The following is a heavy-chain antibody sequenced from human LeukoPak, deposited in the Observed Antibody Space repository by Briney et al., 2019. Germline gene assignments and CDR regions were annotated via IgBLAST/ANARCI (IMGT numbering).Heavy chain of an antibody. CDR1: GFTFSSYA. CDR3: AKSNLYSNGWYRY. D-gene: IGHD6-19*01. J-gene: IGHJ4*02. Sequence: GGSLRLSCAASGFTFSSYAMSWVRQAPGKGLEWVSSIRGKSGRTYYADSVKGRFSISRDNSKNTLSLQMNSLRAEDTAVYYCAKSNLYSNGWYRYWGQGTLLSLSS. CDR2: IRGKSGRT. V-gene: IGHV3-23*01.